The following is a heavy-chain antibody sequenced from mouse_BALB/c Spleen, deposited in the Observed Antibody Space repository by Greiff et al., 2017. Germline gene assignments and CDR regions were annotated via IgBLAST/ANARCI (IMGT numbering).Heavy chain of an antibody. J-gene: IGHJ3*01. CDR3: TETYGNYSWFAY. CDR2: IYPGNSDT. CDR1: GYTFTSYW. D-gene: IGHD2-1*01. V-gene: IGHV1-5*01. Sequence: DVKLQESGTVLARPGASVKMSCKASGYTFTSYWMHWVKQRPGQGLEWIGAIYPGNSDTSYNQKFKGKAKLTAVTSTSTAYMELSSLTNEDSAVYYCTETYGNYSWFAYWGQGTLVTVSA.